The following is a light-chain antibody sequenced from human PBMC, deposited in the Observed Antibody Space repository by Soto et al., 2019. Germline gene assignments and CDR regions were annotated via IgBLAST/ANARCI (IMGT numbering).Light chain of an antibody. J-gene: IGKJ4*01. CDR3: QQSIDWPLN. CDR1: QRVTNY. V-gene: IGKV3-11*01. Sequence: EIVLTQSPATLSLSPGERATLSCRASQRVTNYLAWYQQTPGQAPRLLIYDASTRATGIPARFSGSGSGTDFTRTISSLEPEDFAVYYCQQSIDWPLNFGGGTKVDIK. CDR2: DAS.